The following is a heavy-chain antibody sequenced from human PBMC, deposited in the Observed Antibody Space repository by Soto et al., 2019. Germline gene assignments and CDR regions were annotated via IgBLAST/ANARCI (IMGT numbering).Heavy chain of an antibody. Sequence: ESGGGVVQPGRSLRLSCAASGFTFSSYGMHWVRQAPGKGLEWVAVISYDGSNKYYADSVKGRFTISRDNSKNTLYLQMNSLRAEDTAVYYCAKDYCSSTSCYLYWYFDLWGRGTLVTVSS. CDR3: AKDYCSSTSCYLYWYFDL. J-gene: IGHJ2*01. V-gene: IGHV3-30*18. CDR2: ISYDGSNK. CDR1: GFTFSSYG. D-gene: IGHD2-2*01.